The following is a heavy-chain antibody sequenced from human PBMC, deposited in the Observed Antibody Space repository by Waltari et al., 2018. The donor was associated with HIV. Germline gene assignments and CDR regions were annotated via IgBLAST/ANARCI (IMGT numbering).Heavy chain of an antibody. V-gene: IGHV6-1*01. Sequence: QVQLQQSGPGLVKPSQTLSLTCAISGDSVSSHNAAWNWIRQSPRRGLEWLGTTYYRSKWYIDYAVSVKIRITMNPDTSKTQFSLQLNSVTPEDTAVYYCARGWKYDFWSCLEGGKFDPWGQGTLVIVSS. J-gene: IGHJ5*02. CDR2: TYYRSKWYI. CDR3: ARGWKYDFWSCLEGGKFDP. D-gene: IGHD3-3*01. CDR1: GDSVSSHNAA.